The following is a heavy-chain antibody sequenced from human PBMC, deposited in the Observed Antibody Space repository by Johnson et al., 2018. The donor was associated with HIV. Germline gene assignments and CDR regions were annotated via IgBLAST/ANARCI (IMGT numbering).Heavy chain of an antibody. Sequence: QVQLVESGGGLVQPGGSLRLSCAASGFTFSSYAMYWVRQAPGKGLEWVAVISYDGSNKYYADSVKGRFTISRDNSKNTLFLQMDSLRADDTAVYYCAREGVSGSYYDAFDIWGQGTMVTVSS. V-gene: IGHV3-30-3*01. J-gene: IGHJ3*02. CDR3: AREGVSGSYYDAFDI. CDR2: ISYDGSNK. CDR1: GFTFSSYA. D-gene: IGHD1-26*01.